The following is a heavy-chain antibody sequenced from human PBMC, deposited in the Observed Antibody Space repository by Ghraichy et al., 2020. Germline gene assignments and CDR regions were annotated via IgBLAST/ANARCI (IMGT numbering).Heavy chain of an antibody. Sequence: GGSLRLSCAASGFTFSSYGMHWVRQAPGKGLEWVAVIWYDGSNKYYADSVKGRFTISRDNSKNTLYLQMNSLRAEDTAVYYCARDKYYYDSSGFMDVWGQGTTVTVSS. V-gene: IGHV3-33*01. J-gene: IGHJ6*02. D-gene: IGHD3-22*01. CDR1: GFTFSSYG. CDR2: IWYDGSNK. CDR3: ARDKYYYDSSGFMDV.